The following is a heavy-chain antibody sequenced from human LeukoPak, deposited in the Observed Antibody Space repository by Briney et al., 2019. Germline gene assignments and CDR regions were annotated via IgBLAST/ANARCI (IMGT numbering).Heavy chain of an antibody. D-gene: IGHD2-2*01. CDR3: ARLTRDVVVPAAILYDY. CDR1: GGSISSSSYY. CDR2: IYPTGST. J-gene: IGHJ4*02. V-gene: IGHV4-61*02. Sequence: PSETLSLTCTVSGGSISSSSYYWSWIRQPAGKGLEWIGRIYPTGSTNYNPSLKSRVTMSVDASEKQLSLKLSSVTAADTAVYYCARLTRDVVVPAAILYDYWGQGTLVTVSS.